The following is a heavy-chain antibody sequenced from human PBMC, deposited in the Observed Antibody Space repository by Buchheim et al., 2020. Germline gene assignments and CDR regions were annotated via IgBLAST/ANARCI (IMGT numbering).Heavy chain of an antibody. V-gene: IGHV3-30*18. D-gene: IGHD3-10*01. CDR3: AKDGGAYVLLWFGDINWYFDL. CDR2: ISYDGSNK. Sequence: QVQLVESGGGVVQPGRSLRLSCAASGFTFSSYGMHWVRQAPGKGLEWVAVISYDGSNKYYADSVKGRFTISRDNSKNTLYLQMNSLRAEDTAVYYCAKDGGAYVLLWFGDINWYFDLWGRGTL. J-gene: IGHJ2*01. CDR1: GFTFSSYG.